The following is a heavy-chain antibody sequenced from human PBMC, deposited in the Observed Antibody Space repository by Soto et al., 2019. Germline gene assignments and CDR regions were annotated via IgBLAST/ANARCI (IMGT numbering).Heavy chain of an antibody. D-gene: IGHD2-15*01. J-gene: IGHJ6*02. CDR1: GGTFSSYA. Sequence: VQLVQSGAEVKKPGSSVKVSCKASGGTFSSYAISWVRQAPGQGLEWMGGIIPIFGTANYAQKFQGRVTITADKSTSTAYMELSSLRSEDTAVYYCARDVEGYCSGGSCYSRYYGMDVWGQGTTVTVSS. CDR2: IIPIFGTA. CDR3: ARDVEGYCSGGSCYSRYYGMDV. V-gene: IGHV1-69*06.